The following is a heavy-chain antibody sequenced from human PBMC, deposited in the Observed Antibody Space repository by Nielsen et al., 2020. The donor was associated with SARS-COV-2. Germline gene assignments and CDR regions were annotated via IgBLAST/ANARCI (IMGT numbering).Heavy chain of an antibody. CDR1: GFTFSSYA. CDR2: ISGSGGST. Sequence: GESLKISCAASGFTFSSYAMSWVRQAPGKGLEWVSAISGSGGSTYYADSVKGRFTISRDNSKNTLYLQMNSLRAEDTAVYYCARSLIVVVPAAIGGGSNHYYYYGMDVWGQGTTVTVSS. J-gene: IGHJ6*02. CDR3: ARSLIVVVPAAIGGGSNHYYYYGMDV. D-gene: IGHD2-2*02. V-gene: IGHV3-23*01.